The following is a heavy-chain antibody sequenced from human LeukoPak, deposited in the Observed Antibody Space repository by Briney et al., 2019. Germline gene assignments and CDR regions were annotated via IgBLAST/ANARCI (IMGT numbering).Heavy chain of an antibody. CDR3: ASHPTSGRWKQWLGLDY. J-gene: IGHJ4*02. CDR2: INAGNGNT. V-gene: IGHV1-3*01. CDR1: GYTFTSYA. D-gene: IGHD6-19*01. Sequence: ASVKVSCKASGYTFTSYAMHWVRQAPGQRLEWMGWINAGNGNTKYSQKFQGRVTITRDTSASTAYMELSSLRSEDTAVYYCASHPTSGRWKQWLGLDYWGQGTLVTVSS.